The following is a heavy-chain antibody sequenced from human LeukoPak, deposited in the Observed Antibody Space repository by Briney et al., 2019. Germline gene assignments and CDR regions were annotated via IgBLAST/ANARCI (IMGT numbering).Heavy chain of an antibody. CDR1: GGSISSSSYY. V-gene: IGHV4-39*01. Sequence: TSETLSLTCTVSGGSISSSSYYWGWIRQPPGKGLEWIGSIYYSGSTYYNPSLKSRVTISVDTSKNQFSLKLSSVTAADTAVYYCARHHGFQYQLLFNAFDIWGQGPMVTVSS. J-gene: IGHJ3*02. D-gene: IGHD2-2*01. CDR3: ARHHGFQYQLLFNAFDI. CDR2: IYYSGST.